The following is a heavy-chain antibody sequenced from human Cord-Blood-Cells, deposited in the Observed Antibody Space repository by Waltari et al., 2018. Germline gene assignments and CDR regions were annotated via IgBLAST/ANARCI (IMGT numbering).Heavy chain of an antibody. CDR2: ISSSSSTI. CDR3: ARVTAVADWFDP. V-gene: IGHV3-48*02. D-gene: IGHD6-19*01. CDR1: GFTFSGIS. Sequence: EVQLVESGGGLVQPGGSLGLSCEPSGFTFSGISMNGVGQAPGKGLEWVSYISSSSSTIYYADSVKGRFTISRDNAKNSLYLQMNSLRDEDTAVYYCARVTAVADWFDPWGQGTLVTVSS. J-gene: IGHJ5*02.